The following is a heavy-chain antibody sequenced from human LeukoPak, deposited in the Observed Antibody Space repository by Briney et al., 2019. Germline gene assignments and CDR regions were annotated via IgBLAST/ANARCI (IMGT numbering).Heavy chain of an antibody. CDR3: ARGRAAAKLMGDWFDP. Sequence: EASVKVSCKASGYTFTGYDMHGVRQAPGQGLEWMGWINPNSGGTNYAQKFQGRVPITRNTSISTAYMELTRLRSDATAVYYCARGRAAAKLMGDWFDPWGQGTLVTVSS. D-gene: IGHD6-13*01. V-gene: IGHV1-2*02. J-gene: IGHJ5*02. CDR1: GYTFTGYD. CDR2: INPNSGGT.